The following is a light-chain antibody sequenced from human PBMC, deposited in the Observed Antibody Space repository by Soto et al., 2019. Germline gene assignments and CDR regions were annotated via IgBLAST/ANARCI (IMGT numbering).Light chain of an antibody. J-gene: IGKJ4*01. CDR2: DAS. Sequence: EIVLTQSPVTLSLSPGERATLSCRASQSVSSYLAWYQQKPGQAPRLLIYDASNRATGVPARFSGSRSGPEFTLTINSLQSEDFAIYYCQPYNNWPLTFGGGTKVESK. V-gene: IGKV3-15*01. CDR1: QSVSSY. CDR3: QPYNNWPLT.